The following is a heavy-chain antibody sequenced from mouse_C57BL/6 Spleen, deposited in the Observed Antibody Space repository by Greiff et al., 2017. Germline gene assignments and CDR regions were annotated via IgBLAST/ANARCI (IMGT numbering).Heavy chain of an antibody. CDR3: ARFYDYALDY. CDR2: IYPGDGDT. CDR1: GYAFSSYW. V-gene: IGHV1-80*01. J-gene: IGHJ2*01. D-gene: IGHD2-4*01. Sequence: QVQLKESGAELVKPGASVKISCKASGYAFSSYWMNWVKQRPGKGLEWIGQIYPGDGDTNYNGKFKGKATLTADKSSSTAYMQLSSLTSEDSAVYFCARFYDYALDYWGQGTTLTVSS.